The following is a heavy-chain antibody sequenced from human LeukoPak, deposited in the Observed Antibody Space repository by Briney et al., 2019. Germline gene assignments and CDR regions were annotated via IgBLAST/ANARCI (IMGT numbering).Heavy chain of an antibody. CDR2: INPNSGGT. J-gene: IGHJ6*02. V-gene: IGHV1-2*02. CDR1: GYTFTGYY. Sequence: GASVKVSCKASGYTFTGYYMHWVRQAPGQGLEWMGWINPNSGGTNYAQKFQGRVTMTRDTSISTAYMELSRLRSDDTAVYYCAISAGGYSYGYIVYYYGMDVWGQGATVTVSS. CDR3: AISAGGYSYGYIVYYYGMDV. D-gene: IGHD5-18*01.